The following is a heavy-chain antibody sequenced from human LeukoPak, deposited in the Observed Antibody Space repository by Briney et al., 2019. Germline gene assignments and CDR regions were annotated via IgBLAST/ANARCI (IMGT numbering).Heavy chain of an antibody. Sequence: GSLRLSCAASGFTVGSSYMNWIRQAPGKGLEWVSLVSGGGDTFYADSVKGRFTISRHSSKNTLYLEMDSLKPEDTAVYFCARDSTDGYYYVGTDSWGQGTLVTVSS. J-gene: IGHJ4*02. CDR3: ARDSTDGYYYVGTDS. CDR2: VSGGGDT. CDR1: GFTVGSSY. D-gene: IGHD5-24*01. V-gene: IGHV3-53*04.